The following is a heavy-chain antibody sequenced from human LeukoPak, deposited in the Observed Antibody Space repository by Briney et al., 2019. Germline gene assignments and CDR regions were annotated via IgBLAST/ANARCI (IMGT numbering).Heavy chain of an antibody. CDR3: ARAAYDLYDY. D-gene: IGHD2-2*02. CDR1: GFTFSSYE. Sequence: GGSLRLSCAASGFTFSSYEMNWVRQAPGKGLEWVSYVSSSGRTIYYADSVKGRFTTSTDNAKNSLYLQMNRLRAEDTAVYYCARAAYDLYDYWGQGTLVTVSS. J-gene: IGHJ4*02. V-gene: IGHV3-48*03. CDR2: VSSSGRTI.